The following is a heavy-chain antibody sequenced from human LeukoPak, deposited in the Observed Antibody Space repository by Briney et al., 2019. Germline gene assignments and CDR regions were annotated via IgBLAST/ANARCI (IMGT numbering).Heavy chain of an antibody. CDR1: GFTFSSYE. Sequence: PGGSLRLSCAASGFTFSSYEMNWVRQAPGKGLEWVSYISSSGSTIYYADSVKGRFTISRDNAKNPLYLQMNSLRAEGTAVYYCARAHYYDSSGYYGRYFDYWGQGTLVTVSS. V-gene: IGHV3-48*03. D-gene: IGHD3-22*01. J-gene: IGHJ4*02. CDR2: ISSSGSTI. CDR3: ARAHYYDSSGYYGRYFDY.